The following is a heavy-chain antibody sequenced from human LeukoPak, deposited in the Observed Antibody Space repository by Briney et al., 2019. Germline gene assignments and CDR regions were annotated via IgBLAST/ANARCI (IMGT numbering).Heavy chain of an antibody. V-gene: IGHV4-59*12. J-gene: IGHJ4*02. CDR3: ARDLGSNYVYFDY. CDR2: IYYSGST. Sequence: PSETLSLTCTVSGGSISSYYWSWIRQPPGKGLEWIGYIYYSGSTNYNPSLKSRVTISVDTSKNQFSLKLSSVTAADTAVYYCARDLGSNYVYFDYWGQGSLVTVSS. D-gene: IGHD1-26*01. CDR1: GGSISSYY.